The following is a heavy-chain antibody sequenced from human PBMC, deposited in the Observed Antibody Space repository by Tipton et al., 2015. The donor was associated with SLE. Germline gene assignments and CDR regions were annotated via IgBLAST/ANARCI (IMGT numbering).Heavy chain of an antibody. CDR1: GGSFSGYY. J-gene: IGHJ4*02. V-gene: IGHV4-59*01. Sequence: TLSLTCAVYGGSFSGYYWSWIRQPPGKGLEWIGYIYYSGSTNYNPSLKSRVTISVDTSKNQFSLKLSSVTAADTAVYYCARGGVGGYDYFDFWGQGTLVTVSS. CDR3: ARGGVGGYDYFDF. D-gene: IGHD5-12*01. CDR2: IYYSGST.